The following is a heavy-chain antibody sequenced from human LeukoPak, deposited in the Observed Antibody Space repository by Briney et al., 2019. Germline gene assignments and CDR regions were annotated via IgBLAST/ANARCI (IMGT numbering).Heavy chain of an antibody. D-gene: IGHD1-26*01. CDR3: ARLSMGNGMDV. J-gene: IGHJ6*02. Sequence: GGSLRLSCAASGFTFSSYWMSWVRQSPGKGLEWLANIKQDGSEKYYVDSVKGRFTISRDNAKNSLYLQMNSLRADDTAVYYCARLSMGNGMDVWGQGTTVTVSS. CDR1: GFTFSSYW. V-gene: IGHV3-7*03. CDR2: IKQDGSEK.